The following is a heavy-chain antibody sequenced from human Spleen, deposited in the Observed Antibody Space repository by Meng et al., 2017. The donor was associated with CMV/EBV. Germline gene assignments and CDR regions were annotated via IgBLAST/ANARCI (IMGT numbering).Heavy chain of an antibody. CDR1: GFNFKNYG. Sequence: GGSLRLSCAASGFNFKNYGMHWVRQAPGKGLEWVAVIWYDGSTKYYADSVRGRFTISRDNSKNTVDLQMSSLRAEDTAVYYCARLNYYGMDVWGQGTTVTVSS. J-gene: IGHJ6*02. D-gene: IGHD3-16*01. CDR3: ARLNYYGMDV. V-gene: IGHV3-33*01. CDR2: IWYDGSTK.